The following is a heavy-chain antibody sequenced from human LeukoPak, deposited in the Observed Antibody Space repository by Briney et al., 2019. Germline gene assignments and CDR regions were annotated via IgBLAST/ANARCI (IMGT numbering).Heavy chain of an antibody. J-gene: IGHJ4*02. Sequence: ASVKVSCKASGYPFDNFGLTWVRQAPGHGLEWMGWISAYNGNTHHAQKFRDRPTLTTDTSTSTAYLELRSLKSDDTAVYYCARDRVGGDLTGESLYWGQGTLVTVSS. CDR3: ARDRVGGDLTGESLY. V-gene: IGHV1-18*01. CDR1: GYPFDNFG. D-gene: IGHD4-17*01. CDR2: ISAYNGNT.